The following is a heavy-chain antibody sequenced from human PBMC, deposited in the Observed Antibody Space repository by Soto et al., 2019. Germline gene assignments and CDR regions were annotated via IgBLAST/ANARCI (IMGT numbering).Heavy chain of an antibody. V-gene: IGHV4-59*01. CDR3: VRDLNGSGDY. J-gene: IGHJ4*02. D-gene: IGHD3-10*01. CDR1: GGSTTSDY. CDR2: TFHSLGA. Sequence: SETLSLTCTVSGGSTTSDYWSWIRQPPGKGLEWLGYTFHSLGAKYNPSLGSRGTISLDTSKNQLSLSLRSVTAAGTAIYFCVRDLNGSGDYWGQGTLVTVSS.